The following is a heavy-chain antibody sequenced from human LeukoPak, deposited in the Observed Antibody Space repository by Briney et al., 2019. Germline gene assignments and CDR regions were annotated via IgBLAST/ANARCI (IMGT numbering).Heavy chain of an antibody. D-gene: IGHD7-27*01. J-gene: IGHJ4*02. CDR1: GFTFSTYN. CDR2: ITTGSTDI. V-gene: IGHV3-21*03. Sequence: GGSLRLSCAASGFTFSTYNMNWIRQAPGKGLEWVSSITTGSTDIYYADSLQGRFTISRDDAKNSVYLQMNSLRVEDTAVYYCARDLPGVPIDHWGQGILVTVSS. CDR3: ARDLPGVPIDH.